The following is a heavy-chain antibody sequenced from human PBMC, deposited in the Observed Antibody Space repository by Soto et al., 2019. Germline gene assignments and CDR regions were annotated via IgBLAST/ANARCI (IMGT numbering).Heavy chain of an antibody. Sequence: ASVKVSCKASGYTFTSYYMHWVRLAPGQGLEWMGIINPSGGSTSYAQKFQGRVTMTRDTSTSTVYMELSSLRSGDTAVYYCARVHDILTGYQDWYFDLWGRGTLVTVS. CDR1: GYTFTSYY. V-gene: IGHV1-46*01. D-gene: IGHD3-9*01. CDR2: INPSGGST. CDR3: ARVHDILTGYQDWYFDL. J-gene: IGHJ2*01.